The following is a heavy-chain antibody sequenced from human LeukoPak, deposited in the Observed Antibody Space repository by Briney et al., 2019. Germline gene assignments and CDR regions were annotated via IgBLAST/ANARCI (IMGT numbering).Heavy chain of an antibody. V-gene: IGHV1-2*02. CDR1: GYTFTGYY. Sequence: ASVKVSCKASGYTFTGYYMHWVRQAPGQGLEWMGWVNPNSGGTNYAQKFQGRVTMTRDTSISTAYMELSRLRSDDTAVYYCARGSTAYYGMDVWGQGTTVTVSS. D-gene: IGHD5-18*01. J-gene: IGHJ6*02. CDR3: ARGSTAYYGMDV. CDR2: VNPNSGGT.